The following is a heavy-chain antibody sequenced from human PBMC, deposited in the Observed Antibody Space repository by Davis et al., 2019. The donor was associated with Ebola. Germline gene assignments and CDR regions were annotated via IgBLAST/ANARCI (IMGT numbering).Heavy chain of an antibody. CDR3: ARDSDDYSFDY. D-gene: IGHD4-11*01. Sequence: GESLKISCAASGFTFSTYWMHWVRQAPGKGLVWVSHINTDGTSTTYADYVKGRFTISRDNAKNTLYLQMNSLRVEDTAVYYCARDSDDYSFDYWGQGTLVTVSS. J-gene: IGHJ4*02. CDR1: GFTFSTYW. V-gene: IGHV3-74*03. CDR2: INTDGTST.